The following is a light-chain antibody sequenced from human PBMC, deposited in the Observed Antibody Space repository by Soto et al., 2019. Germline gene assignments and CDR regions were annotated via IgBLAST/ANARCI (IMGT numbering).Light chain of an antibody. Sequence: EIVLTQSPATLSLSPGERATLSCRASQSVSSYLAWYQQKPGQAPRLLIYDASNRATGIPARFSGSGSGTTFTLTISSLEPADFAVYYCQQRSNWPPYTFGQGTKLEIK. CDR2: DAS. J-gene: IGKJ2*01. CDR3: QQRSNWPPYT. V-gene: IGKV3-11*01. CDR1: QSVSSY.